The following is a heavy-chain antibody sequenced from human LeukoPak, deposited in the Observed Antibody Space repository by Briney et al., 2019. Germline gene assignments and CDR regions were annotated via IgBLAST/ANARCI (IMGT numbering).Heavy chain of an antibody. Sequence: ASVKVSCKASGCTFTSYGISWVRQAPGQGLEWMGWISAYNGNTNYAQKLQGRVTMTTDTSTSTAYMELRSLRSDDTAVYYCARGVGYCGGDCYSFWYFDLWGRGTLVTVSS. J-gene: IGHJ2*01. D-gene: IGHD2-21*02. CDR2: ISAYNGNT. CDR3: ARGVGYCGGDCYSFWYFDL. V-gene: IGHV1-18*01. CDR1: GCTFTSYG.